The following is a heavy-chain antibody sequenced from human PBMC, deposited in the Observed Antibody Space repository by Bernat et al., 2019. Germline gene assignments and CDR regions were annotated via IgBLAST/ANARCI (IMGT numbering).Heavy chain of an antibody. CDR3: ARADHGVRSSSAPAD. V-gene: IGHV3-23*01. D-gene: IGHD6-6*01. J-gene: IGHJ4*02. CDR2: ISGSGSTI. Sequence: EVQLLESGGGLVQPGGSLRLSCAASGFTFSSYAMSWVRQAPGKGLEWVSAISGSGSTIYYADSVKGRFTISRDNAKNSLYLQMNSLRAEDTAVYYCARADHGVRSSSAPADWGQGTLVTVSS. CDR1: GFTFSSYA.